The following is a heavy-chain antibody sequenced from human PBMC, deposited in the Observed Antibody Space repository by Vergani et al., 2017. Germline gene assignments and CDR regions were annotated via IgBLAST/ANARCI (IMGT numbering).Heavy chain of an antibody. J-gene: IGHJ6*02. D-gene: IGHD4-17*01. CDR2: VDPEDGET. V-gene: IGHV1-69-2*01. Sequence: EVQLVQSGAEVNKPGATLKISCQVSGYTFTDHYMHWVIQAPGKGLEWMGLVDPEDGETIYAEKFKGRVTIAADTSTDTAHLELSSLRSEDTAVYYCATPQTVTTGGMEVWGQGTTVIVSS. CDR1: GYTFTDHY. CDR3: ATPQTVTTGGMEV.